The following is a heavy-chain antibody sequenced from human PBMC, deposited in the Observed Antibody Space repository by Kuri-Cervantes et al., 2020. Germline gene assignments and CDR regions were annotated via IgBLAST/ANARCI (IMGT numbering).Heavy chain of an antibody. CDR3: TTGGYDYIWRSYRHVDY. V-gene: IGHV3-15*01. D-gene: IGHD3-16*02. Sequence: GGSLRLSCAASGFTFSSYAMHWVRQAPGKGLEWVGRIKSKTDGGTTDYAAPVKGRFTISRDDSKNTLYLQMNSLKTEDTAVYYCTTGGYDYIWRSYRHVDYWGQGTLVTVSS. CDR1: GFTFSSYA. CDR2: IKSKTDGGTT. J-gene: IGHJ4*02.